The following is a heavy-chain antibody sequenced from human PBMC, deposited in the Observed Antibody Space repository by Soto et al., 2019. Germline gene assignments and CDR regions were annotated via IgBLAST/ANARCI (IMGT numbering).Heavy chain of an antibody. CDR3: ARQPRGVATVTSVINWFDP. D-gene: IGHD4-17*01. V-gene: IGHV4-39*01. Sequence: SETLSLTCTVSGGSISSSSSYWGWIRQPPGKGLEWIGYIYYSGSTNYNPSLKSRVTISVDTSKNQFSLKLNSVTAADTAVYYCARQPRGVATVTSVINWFDPWGQGALVTVSS. CDR1: GGSISSSSSY. J-gene: IGHJ5*02. CDR2: IYYSGST.